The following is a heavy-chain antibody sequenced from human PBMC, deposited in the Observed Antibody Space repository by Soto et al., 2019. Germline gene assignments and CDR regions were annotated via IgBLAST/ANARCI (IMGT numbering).Heavy chain of an antibody. CDR2: IYPGDSDT. D-gene: IGHD6-13*01. CDR1: GYSFTSYW. J-gene: IGHJ6*02. V-gene: IGHV5-51*01. Sequence: GAALKISCEGSGYSFTSYWIGWVRQMPGKGLEWMGIIYPGDSDTRYSPSFQGQVTISADKSISTAYLQWSSLKASDTAIYYCARTAAAGKYYYGVDVWGQGTTVTVSS. CDR3: ARTAAAGKYYYGVDV.